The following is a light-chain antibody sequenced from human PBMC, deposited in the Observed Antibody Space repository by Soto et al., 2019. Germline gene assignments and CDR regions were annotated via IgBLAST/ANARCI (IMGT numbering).Light chain of an antibody. CDR3: SSYTSSSARV. J-gene: IGLJ1*01. CDR1: SSDVGGYNF. Sequence: SVLTQPASVSGSPGQSITISCTGTSSDVGGYNFVSWYQQHPGKAPKLLISEVSNRPSGVSNRFSGSKSGNTASLTISGLQAEDEADYYCSSYTSSSARVFGTGTKVTVL. V-gene: IGLV2-14*01. CDR2: EVS.